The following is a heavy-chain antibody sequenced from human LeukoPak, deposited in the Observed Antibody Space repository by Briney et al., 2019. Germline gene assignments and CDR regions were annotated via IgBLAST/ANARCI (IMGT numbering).Heavy chain of an antibody. Sequence: ASVTVSCKASGYTFTSYGISWVRQAPGQGLEWMGWISAYNGNTNYAQKFQGRVTITADESTSTAYMELSSLRSEDTAVYYCASPTFVVVPAAMGHYYYYGMDVWGQGTTVTVSS. V-gene: IGHV1-18*01. J-gene: IGHJ6*02. D-gene: IGHD2-2*01. CDR1: GYTFTSYG. CDR3: ASPTFVVVPAAMGHYYYYGMDV. CDR2: ISAYNGNT.